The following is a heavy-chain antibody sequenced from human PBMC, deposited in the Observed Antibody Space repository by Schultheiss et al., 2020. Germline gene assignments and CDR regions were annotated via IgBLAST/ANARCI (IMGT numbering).Heavy chain of an antibody. CDR2: IYYSGST. CDR1: GGSFGGYY. J-gene: IGHJ6*02. D-gene: IGHD3-10*01. Sequence: SETLSLTCAVYGGSFGGYYWSWIRQPPGKGLEWIGSIYYSGSTNYNPSLKSRVTISVDTSKNQFSLKLSSVTAADTAVYYCARHRPYGSGSYYNDHYYYYGMDVWGQGTTVTVSS. CDR3: ARHRPYGSGSYYNDHYYYYGMDV. V-gene: IGHV4-59*01.